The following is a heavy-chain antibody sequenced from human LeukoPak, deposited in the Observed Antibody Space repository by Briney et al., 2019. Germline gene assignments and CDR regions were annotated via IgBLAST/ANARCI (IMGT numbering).Heavy chain of an antibody. D-gene: IGHD3-10*01. V-gene: IGHV4-34*01. CDR1: GGSFSGYY. CDR2: INHSGST. CDR3: ARSGQWFGELSA. Sequence: SETLSLTCAVYGGSFSGYYWSWIRQPPGKGLEWIGEINHSGSTNYNPSLKSRVTISVDTSKNQFSLKLSSVTAADTAVYYCARSGQWFGELSAWGQGTLVTVSS. J-gene: IGHJ5*02.